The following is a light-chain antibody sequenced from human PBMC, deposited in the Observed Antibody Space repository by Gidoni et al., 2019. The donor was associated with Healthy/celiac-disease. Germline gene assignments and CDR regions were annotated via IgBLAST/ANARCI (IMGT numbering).Light chain of an antibody. V-gene: IGKV4-1*01. J-gene: IGKJ1*01. CDR1: QSVLYNSNHENY. CDR2: WAS. CDR3: QQYYSTPQT. Sequence: DIVMMQSPDSLAVSLGERATINCKSSQSVLYNSNHENYLAWYQQKPGQPPKLLIYWASTRESGVPDRFSGSGSGTDFTLTISSLQAEDVAVYYCQQYYSTPQTFGQGTKVEIK.